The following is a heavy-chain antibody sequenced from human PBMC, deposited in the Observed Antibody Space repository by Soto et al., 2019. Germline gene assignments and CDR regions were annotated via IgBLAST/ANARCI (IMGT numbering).Heavy chain of an antibody. CDR2: ISGSGGST. D-gene: IGHD6-19*01. CDR3: AKDLSGAVAGPDPYYFDY. J-gene: IGHJ4*02. CDR1: GFTFSSYA. V-gene: IGHV3-23*01. Sequence: GGSPRLSCAASGFTFSSYAMSWVRQAPGKGLEWVSAISGSGGSTYYADSVKGRFTISRDNSKNTLYLQMNSLRAEDTAVYYCAKDLSGAVAGPDPYYFDYWGQGTLVTVSS.